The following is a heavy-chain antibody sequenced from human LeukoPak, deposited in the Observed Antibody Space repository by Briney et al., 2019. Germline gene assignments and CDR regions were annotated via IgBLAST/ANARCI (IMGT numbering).Heavy chain of an antibody. CDR1: GFTFSSYS. Sequence: PGGSLRLSCAASGFTFSSYSMNWVRQAPGKGLEWVSSISSSSSYIYYADSVKGRFTISRDNSKNTLYLQMNSLRAEDTAVYYCARDYGSTPYYGVDVWGKGTTVTVSS. CDR2: ISSSSSYI. J-gene: IGHJ6*04. V-gene: IGHV3-21*01. CDR3: ARDYGSTPYYGVDV. D-gene: IGHD3-10*01.